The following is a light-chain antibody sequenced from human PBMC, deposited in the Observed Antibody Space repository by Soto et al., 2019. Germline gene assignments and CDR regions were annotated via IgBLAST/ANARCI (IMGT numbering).Light chain of an antibody. CDR3: QEYDCVRLA. J-gene: IGKJ4*01. CDR2: AAS. CDR1: QGVANH. Sequence: DIQMTQSPSSLSASVGDTVTITCRASQGVANHLAWYQQKPGGVPSLLIDAASTLQSGVPSRFSGSGSKKDFTLTISSLQPEDVATYYCQEYDCVRLAFGGGTKVEVK. V-gene: IGKV1-27*01.